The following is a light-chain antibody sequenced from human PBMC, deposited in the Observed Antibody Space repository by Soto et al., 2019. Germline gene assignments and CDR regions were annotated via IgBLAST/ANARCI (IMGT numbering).Light chain of an antibody. CDR1: QSVSSN. V-gene: IGKV3-15*01. J-gene: IGKJ1*01. CDR2: GAS. Sequence: IVLTQSPGTLSLSPGERATLSCRASQSVSSNLASYQQQPRQAPRLLLYGASTRAAGITARFSGSGSGTEFTLTISSLQSEDFAVYYCQQYNNWPQTFGQGTKVDIK. CDR3: QQYNNWPQT.